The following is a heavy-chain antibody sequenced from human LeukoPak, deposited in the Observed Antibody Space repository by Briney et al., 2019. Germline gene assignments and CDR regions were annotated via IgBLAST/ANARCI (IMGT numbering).Heavy chain of an antibody. D-gene: IGHD6-13*01. CDR2: IYYSGST. V-gene: IGHV4-31*03. CDR1: GGSISSGGYY. CDR3: ARVSSSWYRVDP. Sequence: PSETLSLTCTVSGGSISSGGYYWSWIRQHPGKGLEWIGYIYYSGSTYYNPSLKSRVTISVDTSKNQFSLKLSSVTAADTAVYYCARVSSSWYRVDPWGQGTLVTVSS. J-gene: IGHJ5*02.